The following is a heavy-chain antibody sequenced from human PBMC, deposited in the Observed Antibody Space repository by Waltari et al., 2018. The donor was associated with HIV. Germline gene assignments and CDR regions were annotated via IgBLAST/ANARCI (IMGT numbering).Heavy chain of an antibody. CDR3: ARQGNTGTYFGGHR. V-gene: IGHV3-33*07. CDR1: GLTRPDYA. J-gene: IGHJ4*02. Sequence: QVHLVESGGPVVQPGKFLRLSFVIEGLTRPDYAMSWFRQTPGAGLQWVAILWTDGNTRFYAPFVRGRFSISRDNTKKTVFLQMRALRADDTGVYFCARQGNTGTYFGGHRWGLGT. CDR2: LWTDGNTR. D-gene: IGHD3-10*01.